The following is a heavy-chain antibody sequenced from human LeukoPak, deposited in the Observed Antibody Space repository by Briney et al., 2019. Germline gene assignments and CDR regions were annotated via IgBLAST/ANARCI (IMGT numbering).Heavy chain of an antibody. Sequence: GGSLRLSCAASGFTFSSYSMNWVRQAPGKGLEWVSCISSSSSTIYYADSVKGRFTISRDNSKNTLYLQMNSLRAEDTAVYYCARAQWLVKDYWGQGTLVTVSS. CDR1: GFTFSSYS. D-gene: IGHD6-19*01. CDR3: ARAQWLVKDY. J-gene: IGHJ4*02. V-gene: IGHV3-48*01. CDR2: ISSSSSTI.